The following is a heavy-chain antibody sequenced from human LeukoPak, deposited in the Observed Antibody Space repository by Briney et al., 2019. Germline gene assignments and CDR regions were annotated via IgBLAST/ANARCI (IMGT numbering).Heavy chain of an antibody. D-gene: IGHD6-13*01. J-gene: IGHJ4*02. V-gene: IGHV4-59*08. CDR3: ASAVRVYSSSWYYFDY. Sequence: SETLSLTCTVPGGSISSNYWSWIRKPPGKGLEWIGYTNHSGSTTYIPSLNSPATISVDTSKNQFSLKLSAVTAAATPVYNSASAVRVYSSSWYYFDYCGQGTLVTVSS. CDR1: GGSISSNY. CDR2: TNHSGST.